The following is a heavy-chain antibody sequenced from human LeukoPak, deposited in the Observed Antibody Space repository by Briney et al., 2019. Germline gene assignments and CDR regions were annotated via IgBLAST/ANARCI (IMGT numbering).Heavy chain of an antibody. CDR3: VKESSYALPDY. V-gene: IGHV3-64D*06. Sequence: GGSLRLSCSASVFTFSSYAMHWGRHAPGKGLEYVSAISSNGGSTYYADSVKGRFTISRDNSKNTLYLQMSSLRAEDTAVYYCVKESSYALPDYWGQGTLVTVSS. CDR1: VFTFSSYA. D-gene: IGHD6-6*01. CDR2: ISSNGGST. J-gene: IGHJ4*02.